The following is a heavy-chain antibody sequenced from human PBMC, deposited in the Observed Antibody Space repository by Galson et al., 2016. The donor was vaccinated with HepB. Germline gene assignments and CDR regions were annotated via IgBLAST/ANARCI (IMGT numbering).Heavy chain of an antibody. J-gene: IGHJ4*02. Sequence: SETLSLTCTVTGDSITSNSFSWGWIRQSPGKGLEWIGNIAGSGNTYYNPSPNTRVTISVDTSKTQFSLRLTSVTAAATAVYYCARNVLRFFDWSKHFDYWGQGTRVTVSP. D-gene: IGHD3-9*01. CDR2: IAGSGNT. V-gene: IGHV4-39*01. CDR3: ARNVLRFFDWSKHFDY. CDR1: GDSITSNSFS.